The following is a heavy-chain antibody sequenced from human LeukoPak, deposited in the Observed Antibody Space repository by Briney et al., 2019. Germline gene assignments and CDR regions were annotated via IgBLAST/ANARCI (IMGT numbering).Heavy chain of an antibody. CDR2: IKQDGSEK. CDR1: GFTLSSYW. Sequence: GGSLRLSCAASGFTLSSYWLSWVRQAPGKGLEWVANIKQDGSEKYYVDSVKGRFTISRDNAKNSLYLQMNSLRAEDTAVYYCARRYFDYWGQGTLVTVSS. CDR3: ARRYFDY. J-gene: IGHJ4*02. V-gene: IGHV3-7*01.